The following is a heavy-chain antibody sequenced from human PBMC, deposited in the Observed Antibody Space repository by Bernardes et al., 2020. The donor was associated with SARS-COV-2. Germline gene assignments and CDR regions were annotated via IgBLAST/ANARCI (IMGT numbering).Heavy chain of an antibody. CDR1: GFTFSSYA. CDR2: ISDTGTNT. Sequence: GGSLRLSCAGSGFTFSSYAMAWVRQAPGRGLEWVSGISDTGTNTGYAGSVRGRFTISRDNSKDTLYLQMNSLRADDTAIYYCVKQRYYYDSTSYSDYWGQGTLVTVSS. J-gene: IGHJ4*02. V-gene: IGHV3-23*01. D-gene: IGHD3-22*01. CDR3: VKQRYYYDSTSYSDY.